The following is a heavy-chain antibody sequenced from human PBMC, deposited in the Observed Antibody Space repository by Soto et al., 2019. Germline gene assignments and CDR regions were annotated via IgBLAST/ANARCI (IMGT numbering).Heavy chain of an antibody. CDR1: GGTFSSYA. Sequence: SVKVSCKASGGTFSSYAISWVRQAPGRGLEWMGGIIPIFGTANYAQKFQGRVTITADESTSTAYMELSSLRSEDTAVYYCARAVGRGGSAGASAFDIWGQGTMVTVSS. D-gene: IGHD1-26*01. CDR3: ARAVGRGGSAGASAFDI. J-gene: IGHJ3*02. V-gene: IGHV1-69*13. CDR2: IIPIFGTA.